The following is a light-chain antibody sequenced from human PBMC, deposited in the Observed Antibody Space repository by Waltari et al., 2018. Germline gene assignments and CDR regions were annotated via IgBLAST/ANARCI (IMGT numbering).Light chain of an antibody. CDR3: NSYTNIITYV. Sequence: QSALTQPASVSGSPGQSITISCTGTSSDVDNYNFVSWYQQHPGKAPKPMIYGVSKRPSVVSGRVSGSKSGNTASLTISGLQAEDEADYYCNSYTNIITYVFGTGTKVTVL. CDR2: GVS. J-gene: IGLJ1*01. V-gene: IGLV2-14*01. CDR1: SSDVDNYNF.